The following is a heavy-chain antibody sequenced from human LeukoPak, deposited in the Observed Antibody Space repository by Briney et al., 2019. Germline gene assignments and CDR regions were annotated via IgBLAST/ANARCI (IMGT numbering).Heavy chain of an antibody. CDR3: ARAGSSWYQDDAFDI. CDR2: IIPIFGTA. Sequence: GASLKVSCKASGGAFRSYAISWVRQAPGQGLEWIGRIIPIFGTANYAQKFQGRVTITADESTSTAYMELSSLGSEDTAVYYCARAGSSWYQDDAFDIWGQGTMVTVSS. CDR1: GGAFRSYA. D-gene: IGHD6-13*01. V-gene: IGHV1-69*13. J-gene: IGHJ3*02.